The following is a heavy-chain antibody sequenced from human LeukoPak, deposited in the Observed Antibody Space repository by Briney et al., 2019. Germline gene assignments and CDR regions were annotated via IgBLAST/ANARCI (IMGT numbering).Heavy chain of an antibody. Sequence: GGSLRLSCAASGITVSSSYLNWVRQAPGKGLEWVSVIYGGGSTRYADSVKGRFTISRDNSKNTLYLQMKSLRAEDTAVYYCAGGYSYHDYWGQGTLVTVSS. CDR2: IYGGGST. D-gene: IGHD5-18*01. CDR1: GITVSSSY. V-gene: IGHV3-66*01. CDR3: AGGYSYHDY. J-gene: IGHJ4*02.